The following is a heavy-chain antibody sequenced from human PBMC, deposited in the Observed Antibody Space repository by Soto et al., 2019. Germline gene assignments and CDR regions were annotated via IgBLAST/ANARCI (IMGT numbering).Heavy chain of an antibody. CDR1: GYTVTGYA. J-gene: IGHJ2*01. CDR3: ARGGSLYWYFDL. D-gene: IGHD1-26*01. V-gene: IGHV1-3*01. Sequence: ASVKVSCKASGYTVTGYAMHWVRQAPGQRLEWMGWINAGNGNTKYSQKFQGRVTITRDTSASTAYMELSSLRSEDTAVYYCARGGSLYWYFDLWGRGTLVTVSS. CDR2: INAGNGNT.